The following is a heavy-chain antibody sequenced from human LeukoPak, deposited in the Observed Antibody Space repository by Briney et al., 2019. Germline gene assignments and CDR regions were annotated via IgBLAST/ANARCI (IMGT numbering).Heavy chain of an antibody. Sequence: ASVKVSCKASGYTFTSYGITWVRQAPGQGLERMGWIGVYNGNTNYAQKLQGRVTMTTDTSTSTAYMELRSLRSDDTAVYYCARLGPHPVIPAATPDYWGQGTLVTVSS. CDR2: IGVYNGNT. D-gene: IGHD2-2*02. J-gene: IGHJ4*02. CDR1: GYTFTSYG. V-gene: IGHV1-18*01. CDR3: ARLGPHPVIPAATPDY.